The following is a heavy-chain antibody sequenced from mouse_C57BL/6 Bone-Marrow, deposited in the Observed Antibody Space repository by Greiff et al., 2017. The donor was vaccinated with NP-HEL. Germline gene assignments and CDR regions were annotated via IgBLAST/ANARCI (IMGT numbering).Heavy chain of an antibody. D-gene: IGHD2-5*01. V-gene: IGHV1-80*01. CDR1: GYAFSSYW. CDR3: ARRAYYSNRFAY. CDR2: IYPGDGDT. Sequence: QVQLQQSGAELVKPGASVKISCKASGYAFSSYWMNWVKQRPGQGLEWIGQIYPGDGDTNYNGKFKGKATLTADKSSSTAYMQLSSLTSEDSAVYFCARRAYYSNRFAYWGQGTLVTVSA. J-gene: IGHJ3*01.